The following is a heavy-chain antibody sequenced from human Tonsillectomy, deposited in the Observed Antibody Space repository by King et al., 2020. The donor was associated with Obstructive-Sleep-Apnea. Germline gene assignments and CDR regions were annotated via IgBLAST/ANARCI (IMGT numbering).Heavy chain of an antibody. D-gene: IGHD3-22*01. V-gene: IGHV4-39*07. CDR2: IYYSRST. J-gene: IGHJ5*02. CDR3: ARGGLYYYDSSGPNWFDP. CDR1: GGSISSSSYY. Sequence: QLQESGPGLVKPSETLSLTCTVSGGSISSSSYYWGWIRQPPGKGLEWIGSIYYSRSTYYNPSLKSRVTISVDTSKNQFSLKLSSVTAADTAVYYCARGGLYYYDSSGPNWFDPWGQGTLVTVS.